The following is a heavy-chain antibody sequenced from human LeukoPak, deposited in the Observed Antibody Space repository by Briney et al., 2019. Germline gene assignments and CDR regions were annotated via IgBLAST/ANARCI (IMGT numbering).Heavy chain of an antibody. D-gene: IGHD5-12*01. V-gene: IGHV3-7*01. J-gene: IGHJ6*02. Sequence: GSLRLSCAASGFNLNSYMLNWVRQAPGKGLEWVASIKEDGGEKYYVDSVKGRFTISRDNAKNSLYLQMNSLRAEDTAVYYCARVRSISPWGYGYYGMDVWGQGTTVTVSS. CDR1: GFNLNSYM. CDR2: IKEDGGEK. CDR3: ARVRSISPWGYGYYGMDV.